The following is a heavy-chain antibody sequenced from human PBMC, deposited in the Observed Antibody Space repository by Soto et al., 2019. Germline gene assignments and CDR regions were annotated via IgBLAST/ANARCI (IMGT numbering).Heavy chain of an antibody. V-gene: IGHV3-48*01. CDR3: ASWDMEATSSDY. J-gene: IGHJ4*02. CDR2: ISSGSSTI. Sequence: PGESLKISCAASGFTFSSYSMNWVRQAPGKGLEWVSYISSGSSTIYYADSVKGRFTISRDNAKNSLYLQMNSLRAEDTAVYYCASWDMEATSSDYWGQGTLVTVSS. CDR1: GFTFSSYS. D-gene: IGHD5-12*01.